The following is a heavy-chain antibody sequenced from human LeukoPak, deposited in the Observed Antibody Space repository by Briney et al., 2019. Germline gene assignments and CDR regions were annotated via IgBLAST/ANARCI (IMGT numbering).Heavy chain of an antibody. J-gene: IGHJ4*02. Sequence: GSLRLSCAASGSTFSSYAMSWVRQAPGKGLEWVSAISGSGGSTYYADSVKGRFTISRDNSKNTLYLQMNSLRAEDTAVYYCAKGGAYCGGDCYLGPFDYWGQGTLVTVSS. CDR3: AKGGAYCGGDCYLGPFDY. CDR1: GSTFSSYA. CDR2: ISGSGGST. V-gene: IGHV3-23*01. D-gene: IGHD2-21*02.